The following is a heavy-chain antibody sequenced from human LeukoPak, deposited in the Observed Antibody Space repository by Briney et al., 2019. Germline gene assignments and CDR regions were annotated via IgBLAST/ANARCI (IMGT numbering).Heavy chain of an antibody. CDR3: AREDNYYGSGTPFDY. J-gene: IGHJ4*02. CDR1: GFTFSTYS. D-gene: IGHD3-10*01. CDR2: ISSTSSYI. Sequence: GGSLRLSCAASGFTFSTYSMNWVRQAPGRGLEWVSSISSTSSYIYYADSVKGRFTISRDNAKNSLYLQMNSLRAEDTAVYCCAREDNYYGSGTPFDYWGQGTLVTVSS. V-gene: IGHV3-21*01.